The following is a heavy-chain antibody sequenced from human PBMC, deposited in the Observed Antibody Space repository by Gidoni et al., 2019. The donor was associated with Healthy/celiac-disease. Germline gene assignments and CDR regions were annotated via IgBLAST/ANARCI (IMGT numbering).Heavy chain of an antibody. CDR2: IIPIFGTA. J-gene: IGHJ3*02. CDR3: ARVAKNVDTAMVGAFDI. Sequence: QVQLVQSGAEVKKPGSSVKVSCKASGGTFSSYAISWVRQAPGQGLEWMGGIIPIFGTANYAQKFQGRVTITADESTSTAYMELSSLRSEDTAVYYCARVAKNVDTAMVGAFDIWGQGTMVTVSS. CDR1: GGTFSSYA. V-gene: IGHV1-69*01. D-gene: IGHD5-18*01.